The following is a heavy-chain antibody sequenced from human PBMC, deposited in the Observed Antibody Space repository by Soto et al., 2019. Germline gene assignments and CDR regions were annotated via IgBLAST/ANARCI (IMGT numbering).Heavy chain of an antibody. CDR3: AKHYGMDV. J-gene: IGHJ6*02. CDR1: GGSFSGYY. Sequence: SETLSLTCAVYGGSFSGYYWSWIRQPPGKGLEWIGEINHSGSTNYNPSLKSRVTISVDTSKNQFSLKLSSVTAADTAVYYCAKHYGMDVWRQGTTVTVSS. CDR2: INHSGST. V-gene: IGHV4-34*01.